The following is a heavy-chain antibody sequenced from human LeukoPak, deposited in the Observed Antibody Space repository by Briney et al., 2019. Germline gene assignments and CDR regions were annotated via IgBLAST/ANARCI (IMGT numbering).Heavy chain of an antibody. D-gene: IGHD1-26*01. Sequence: PSETLSLTCTVSGGSISSGSYYWSWIRQPAGKGLEWIGRIYTSGSTNYNPSLKSRVTISVDTSKNQFSLKLSSVTAADAAVYYCARVGVGAVWGQGTLVTVSS. CDR2: IYTSGST. CDR1: GGSISSGSYY. J-gene: IGHJ4*02. V-gene: IGHV4-61*02. CDR3: ARVGVGAV.